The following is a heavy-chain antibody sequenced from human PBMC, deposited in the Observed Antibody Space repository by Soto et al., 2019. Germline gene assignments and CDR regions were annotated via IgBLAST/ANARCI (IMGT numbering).Heavy chain of an antibody. D-gene: IGHD1-26*01. V-gene: IGHV3-7*05. Sequence: GGSLRLSCAASGFTFSSYWMSWVRQAPGKGLEWVANIKQDGSEKYYVDSVKGRFTISRDNAKNSLYLQMNSLRAEDTAVYYCAREGVGATLGYYYYGMDVWGQGTTVTVSS. CDR1: GFTFSSYW. CDR2: IKQDGSEK. CDR3: AREGVGATLGYYYYGMDV. J-gene: IGHJ6*02.